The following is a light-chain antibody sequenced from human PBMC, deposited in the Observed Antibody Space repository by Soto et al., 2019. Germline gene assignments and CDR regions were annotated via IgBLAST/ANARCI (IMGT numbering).Light chain of an antibody. CDR1: QSVRNY. J-gene: IGKJ5*01. CDR3: QQRNVWPPVT. V-gene: IGKV3-11*01. CDR2: DAS. Sequence: EIVLTQSPATLSLSPGERATLSCRASQSVRNYLAWYQQKSGQAPRLLIYDASNRATGIPARFSGTGSGTDFTLTISSLEAEDFAVYYCQQRNVWPPVTFGQGTRLEIK.